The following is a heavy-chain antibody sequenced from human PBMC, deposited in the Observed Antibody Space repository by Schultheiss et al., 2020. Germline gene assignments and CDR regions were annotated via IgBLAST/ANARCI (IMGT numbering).Heavy chain of an antibody. CDR2: ISYDGSNK. V-gene: IGHV3-30*18. J-gene: IGHJ6*02. Sequence: GGSLTLSCAASGFTFSSYGMHWVRQAPGKGLEWVAVISYDGSNKYYADSVKGRFTISRDNSKNTLYLQMNSLRAEDTAVYYCAKDWELGYYYYGMDVWGQGTTVTVSS. D-gene: IGHD1-26*01. CDR3: AKDWELGYYYYGMDV. CDR1: GFTFSSYG.